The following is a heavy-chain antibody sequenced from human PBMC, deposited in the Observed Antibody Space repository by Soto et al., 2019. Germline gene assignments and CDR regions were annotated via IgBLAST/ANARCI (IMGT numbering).Heavy chain of an antibody. Sequence: QVQLVQSGAEVKKPGSSVKVSCKASGGTFNTYSITWVRQAPGQGLEWMGGIIPIFGTANYAQKFQGRVTITADESTTTAYVEITSLISGDTAVYDWATSVRLVPAARAPFDYWAQGTLVTFAA. CDR2: IIPIFGTA. CDR1: GGTFNTYS. CDR3: ATSVRLVPAARAPFDY. D-gene: IGHD6-6*01. V-gene: IGHV1-69*01. J-gene: IGHJ4*02.